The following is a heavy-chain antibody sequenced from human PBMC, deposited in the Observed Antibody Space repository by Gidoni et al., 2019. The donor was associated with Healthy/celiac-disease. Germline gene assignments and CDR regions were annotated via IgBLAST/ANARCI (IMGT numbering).Heavy chain of an antibody. CDR1: GYSFTSYW. Sequence: EVQLLQSGAEVKTPGESLKISCKGSGYSFTSYWIGWVRQMPGKGLEWMGIIYPGDSDTRYSPSFKGQGTSSADKSISTAYLQWGSLKASDTDMYYCAREKSIYSSSSFDYWGQGTLVTVSS. D-gene: IGHD6-6*01. CDR2: IYPGDSDT. J-gene: IGHJ4*02. CDR3: AREKSIYSSSSFDY. V-gene: IGHV5-51*03.